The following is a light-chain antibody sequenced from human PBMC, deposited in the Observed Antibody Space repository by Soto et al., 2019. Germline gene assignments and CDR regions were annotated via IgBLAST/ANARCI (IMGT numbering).Light chain of an antibody. CDR2: DAS. V-gene: IGKV3-11*01. CDR3: QQRSNWPPI. Sequence: EVVLTQSPANLYLSPGERATLSCRASQSVSSYLAWYQQKPGQTPRLLIYDASNRATGIPARFSGSGSGTDFTLTISSLEPEDFAVYYCQQRSNWPPIFGPGTKVDIK. J-gene: IGKJ3*01. CDR1: QSVSSY.